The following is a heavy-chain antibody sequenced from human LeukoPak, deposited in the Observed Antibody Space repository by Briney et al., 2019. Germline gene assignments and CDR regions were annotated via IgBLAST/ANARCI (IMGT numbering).Heavy chain of an antibody. CDR1: GGSISSSSYY. J-gene: IGHJ4*02. V-gene: IGHV4-39*07. CDR3: ARARITMIVVVINYFDY. CDR2: IYYSGST. D-gene: IGHD3-22*01. Sequence: SETLSLTCTVSGGSISSSSYYWGWIRQPPGKGLEWIGSIYYSGSTYYNPSLKSRVTISVDTSKNQFSLKLSSVTAADTAVYYCARARITMIVVVINYFDYWGQGTLVTVSS.